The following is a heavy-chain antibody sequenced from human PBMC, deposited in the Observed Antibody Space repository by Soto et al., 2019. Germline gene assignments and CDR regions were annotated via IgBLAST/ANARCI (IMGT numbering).Heavy chain of an antibody. J-gene: IGHJ4*02. D-gene: IGHD3-3*01. CDR1: GFTFSSYA. CDR2: ISGSGGST. Sequence: GGSLRLSCAASGFTFSSYAMSWVRQAPGKGLEWVSAISGSGGSTYYADSVKGRFTISRDNSKNTLYLQMNSLRAEDTAVYYCEKGDDFWSGYSQFDYWGQGTLVTVSS. V-gene: IGHV3-23*01. CDR3: EKGDDFWSGYSQFDY.